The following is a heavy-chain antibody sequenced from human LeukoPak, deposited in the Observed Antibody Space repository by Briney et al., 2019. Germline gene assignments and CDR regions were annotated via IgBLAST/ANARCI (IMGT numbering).Heavy chain of an antibody. D-gene: IGHD6-6*01. CDR1: GGSISSYY. J-gene: IGHJ4*02. V-gene: IGHV4-59*01. CDR2: IHYSGST. CDR3: ARCDSSSSIDY. Sequence: SETLSLTCTVSGGSISSYYWSWIRQPPGKGLEWIGYIHYSGSTNYNPSLKSRVTISVDTSKNQFSLKVSSVTAADTAVYYCARCDSSSSIDYWGQGTLVTVSS.